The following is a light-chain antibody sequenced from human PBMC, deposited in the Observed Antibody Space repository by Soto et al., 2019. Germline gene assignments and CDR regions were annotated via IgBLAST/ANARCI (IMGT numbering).Light chain of an antibody. J-gene: IGKJ4*01. CDR1: QTVRSRY. CDR2: GAS. V-gene: IGKV3-20*01. Sequence: EFVLTQSPGTLSLSPGERATLSCRASQTVRSRYLAWYQQKPGQAPRLLIYGASGRDTGIPDRFSGSGSGTDFTLTISRLEPEDFAVYYCQQFSSYPLTFGGGTKVDIK. CDR3: QQFSSYPLT.